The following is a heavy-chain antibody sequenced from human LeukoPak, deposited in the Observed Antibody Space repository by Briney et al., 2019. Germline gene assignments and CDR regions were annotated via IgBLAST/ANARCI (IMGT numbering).Heavy chain of an antibody. V-gene: IGHV4-39*01. CDR1: GGSISSSSYY. CDR2: IYYSGST. CDR3: ARMPVAGSSGHFDY. Sequence: IPSETLSLTCTVSGGSISSSSYYWGWIRQPPGKGLEWIGSIYYSGSTYYNPSLKSQVTISVDTSKNQFSLKLSSVTAADTAVYYCARMPVAGSSGHFDYWGQGTLVTVSS. D-gene: IGHD6-19*01. J-gene: IGHJ4*02.